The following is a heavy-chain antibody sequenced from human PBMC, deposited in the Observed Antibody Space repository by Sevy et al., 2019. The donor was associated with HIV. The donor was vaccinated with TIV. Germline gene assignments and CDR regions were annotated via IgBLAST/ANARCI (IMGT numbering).Heavy chain of an antibody. J-gene: IGHJ3*02. CDR1: GFTFSSDA. CDR3: ARDPDYYDSNGYQEAFAFDI. CDR2: ISYDGSNK. D-gene: IGHD3-22*01. Sequence: GGSLRLSCAASGFTFSSDAMHWVLQAPGKGLEWVAVISYDGSNKYYADSVKGRFTISRDNSKNTLYLQMNSLRAEDTTVYYCARDPDYYDSNGYQEAFAFDIWGQGTMVTVSS. V-gene: IGHV3-30-3*01.